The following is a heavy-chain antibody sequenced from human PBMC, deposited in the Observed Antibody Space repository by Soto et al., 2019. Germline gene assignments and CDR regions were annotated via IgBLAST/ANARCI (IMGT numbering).Heavy chain of an antibody. CDR1: GYTFTSYA. D-gene: IGHD3-22*01. J-gene: IGHJ4*02. CDR3: ARMITMVVVGALGY. Sequence: GASVKISCKTSGYTFTSYAMQWVRQAPGQRLEWMGWINAGNGNTKYSQKFQGRVTITRDTSASTAYMELSSLRSEDTAVYYCARMITMVVVGALGYWGQGTLVTVSS. V-gene: IGHV1-3*01. CDR2: INAGNGNT.